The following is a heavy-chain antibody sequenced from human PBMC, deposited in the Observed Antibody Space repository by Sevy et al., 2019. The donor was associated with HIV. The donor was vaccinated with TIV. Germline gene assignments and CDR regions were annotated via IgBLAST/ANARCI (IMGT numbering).Heavy chain of an antibody. CDR1: GGTFSSYA. D-gene: IGHD3-10*01. V-gene: IGHV1-69*13. CDR2: IIPIFGTA. J-gene: IGHJ3*02. CDR3: ASSFGRPFDI. Sequence: ASVKVSCKASGGTFSSYAISWVRQAPGQGLEWMGGIIPIFGTANYAQKFQGRVTITADESTSTAYMELSSLRSEDMAVYYCASSFGRPFDIWGQGTMVTVSS.